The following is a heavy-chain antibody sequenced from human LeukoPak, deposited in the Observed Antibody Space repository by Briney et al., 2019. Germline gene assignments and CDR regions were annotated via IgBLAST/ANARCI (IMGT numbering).Heavy chain of an antibody. CDR1: GFTFSSYS. D-gene: IGHD6-19*01. CDR3: ARMGYSSGWINWFDP. Sequence: GGSLRLSCAASGFTFSSYSMNWVRQAPGKGLEWVSYISSSSSTIYYADSVKGRFTISRDNAKNSLYLQMNGLRAEDTAVYYCARMGYSSGWINWFDPWGQGTLVTVSS. V-gene: IGHV3-48*01. CDR2: ISSSSSTI. J-gene: IGHJ5*02.